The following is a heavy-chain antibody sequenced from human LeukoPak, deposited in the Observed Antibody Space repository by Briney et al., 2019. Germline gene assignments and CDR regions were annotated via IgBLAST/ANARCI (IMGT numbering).Heavy chain of an antibody. Sequence: GGSLRLSCAASGFTFLSYWMSWVRQAPGKGLEWVANIKQDGSEKYYVDSVKGRFTISRDNAKNSLYLQMNSLRAEDTAVYYCARDDCSSISCYHNWFDPWGQGTLVTVSS. J-gene: IGHJ5*02. CDR1: GFTFLSYW. CDR2: IKQDGSEK. V-gene: IGHV3-7*01. D-gene: IGHD2-2*01. CDR3: ARDDCSSISCYHNWFDP.